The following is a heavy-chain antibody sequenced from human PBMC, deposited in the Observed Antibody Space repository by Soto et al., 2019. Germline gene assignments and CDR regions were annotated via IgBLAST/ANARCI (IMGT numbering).Heavy chain of an antibody. D-gene: IGHD6-6*01. J-gene: IGHJ4*02. CDR2: ISAGGSNT. V-gene: IGHV3-23*01. CDR3: AKEYSTSFDY. CDR1: GFSFSNYA. Sequence: LRLSCAASGFSFSNYAMNWVRQAPGKGLEWVSAISAGGSNTNYADSVKGRFTISSDNSKNTLYLQMNGLRADDTAVYYCAKEYSTSFDYWGQGTPVTVS.